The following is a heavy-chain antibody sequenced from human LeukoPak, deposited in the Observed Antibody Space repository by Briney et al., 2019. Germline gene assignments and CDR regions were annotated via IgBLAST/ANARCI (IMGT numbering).Heavy chain of an antibody. CDR3: TKGGDVDTAMAR. CDR2: LSGSGTST. V-gene: IGHV3-23*01. J-gene: IGHJ4*02. Sequence: GSLRLSCAASGFTFSRFAMSWVRQAPGNGLEWVSALSGSGTSTNYADSVKGRFTISRDNSKNMLYLQMNSLRAEDTAVYYCTKGGDVDTAMARWGQGTLVIVSS. D-gene: IGHD5-18*01. CDR1: GFTFSRFA.